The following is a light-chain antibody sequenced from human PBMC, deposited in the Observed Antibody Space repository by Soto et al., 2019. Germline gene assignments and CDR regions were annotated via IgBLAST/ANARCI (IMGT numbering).Light chain of an antibody. CDR2: GAS. CDR3: QGILA. V-gene: IGKV3-15*01. Sequence: EIVMTQSPATLSVSPGERATLSCRASQSVSSNLAWYQQKPGQPPRLLIYGASTRATGIPVRFSGSGSGTGFTLTISSLQSQDFAVYYCQGILAFGPGTKVDIK. J-gene: IGKJ3*01. CDR1: QSVSSN.